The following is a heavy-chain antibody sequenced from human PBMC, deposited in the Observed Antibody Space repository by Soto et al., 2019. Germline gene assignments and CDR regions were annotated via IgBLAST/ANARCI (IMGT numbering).Heavy chain of an antibody. J-gene: IGHJ6*02. D-gene: IGHD2-15*01. V-gene: IGHV1-69*13. Sequence: SVKVSFKASGGTFSSYAISWVRQAPGQGLEWMGGIIPIFGTANYAQKFQGRVTITADESTSTAYMELSSLRSEDTAVYYCAARSYCSGGSCYSIYYYGMDVWGQGTTVTVSS. CDR3: AARSYCSGGSCYSIYYYGMDV. CDR2: IIPIFGTA. CDR1: GGTFSSYA.